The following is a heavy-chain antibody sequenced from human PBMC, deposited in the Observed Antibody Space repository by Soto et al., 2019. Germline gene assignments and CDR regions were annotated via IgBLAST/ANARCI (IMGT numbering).Heavy chain of an antibody. Sequence: ASVKVSCKASGYTFTSYGISWVRQAPGQGLEWMGWISAYNGNTNYAQKLQGRVTMTTDTSTSTAYMELRSLRSDDTAVYYRARDHTVTIVRGVIRYFDYWGQGTLVTVSS. CDR3: ARDHTVTIVRGVIRYFDY. J-gene: IGHJ4*02. V-gene: IGHV1-18*01. CDR2: ISAYNGNT. D-gene: IGHD3-10*01. CDR1: GYTFTSYG.